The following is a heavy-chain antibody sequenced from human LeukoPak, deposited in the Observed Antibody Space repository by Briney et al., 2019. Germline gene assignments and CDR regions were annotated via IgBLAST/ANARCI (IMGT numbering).Heavy chain of an antibody. CDR1: AGSLSSGGYS. D-gene: IGHD1-26*01. CDR3: ASSSVSDSSEYCQH. V-gene: IGHV4-30-2*01. CDR2: IYHSGSI. Sequence: SETLSLTCAVSAGSLSSGGYSWSWIRQPPGKGLEWIGYIYHSGSIYYNPSLKSRVTISVDRSKNQFSLKLSSVTAADTAVYYCASSSVSDSSEYCQHGGQGTLVTVSS. J-gene: IGHJ1*01.